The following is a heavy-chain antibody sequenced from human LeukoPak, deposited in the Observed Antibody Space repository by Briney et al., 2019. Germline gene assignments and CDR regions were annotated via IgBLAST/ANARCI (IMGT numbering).Heavy chain of an antibody. J-gene: IGHJ4*02. CDR1: GFTFNDYY. D-gene: IGHD4-17*01. Sequence: PGGSLRLSCAASGFTFNDYYMSWIRQAPGKGLEWVSYITSGSSTISYADSVKGRFTISRDNAKNSLYLQMNSLRDEDTAVYYCARDSDYAFDYWGQGTLVTVSS. V-gene: IGHV3-11*04. CDR2: ITSGSSTI. CDR3: ARDSDYAFDY.